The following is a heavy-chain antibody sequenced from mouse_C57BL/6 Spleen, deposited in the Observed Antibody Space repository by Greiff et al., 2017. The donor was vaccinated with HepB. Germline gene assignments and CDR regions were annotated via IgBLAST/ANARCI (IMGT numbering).Heavy chain of an antibody. CDR1: GYTFTSYW. V-gene: IGHV1-69*01. Sequence: QVHVKQPGAELVMPGASVKLSCKASGYTFTSYWMHWVKQRPGQGLEWIGEIDPSDSYANYNQKFKGKSTLTVDKSSSTAYMQLSSLTSEDSAVYYCARSHGPWYFDVWGTGTTVTVSS. J-gene: IGHJ1*03. CDR2: IDPSDSYA. CDR3: ARSHGPWYFDV.